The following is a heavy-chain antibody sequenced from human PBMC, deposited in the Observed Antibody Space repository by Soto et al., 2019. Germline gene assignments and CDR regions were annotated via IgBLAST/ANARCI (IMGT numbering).Heavy chain of an antibody. J-gene: IGHJ4*02. D-gene: IGHD1-26*01. CDR3: ARYSGSYWHYFDS. Sequence: GESLKISCKGFGYSFTNNWIGWVRQMPGEGLEWMGTIYPGDSDTRYSPSFQGLVTISADKSISTAYLQWSSLKASDTAIFYCARYSGSYWHYFDSWGQGTLVTVSS. CDR2: IYPGDSDT. CDR1: GYSFTNNW. V-gene: IGHV5-51*01.